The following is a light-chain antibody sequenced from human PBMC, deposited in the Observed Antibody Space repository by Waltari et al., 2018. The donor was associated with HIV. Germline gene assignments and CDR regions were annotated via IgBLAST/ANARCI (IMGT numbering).Light chain of an antibody. Sequence: EIVLTQSPATLSLSPGDRATLSCRPSQSVSRYLAWYQQKPVQAPRLRIDEAYNRATGIPARFSVSGSGTDFTLISSSLEPEDCVVYYCEQRSSWPLTFGGGTKLEI. J-gene: IGKJ4*01. CDR3: EQRSSWPLT. CDR1: QSVSRY. CDR2: EAY. V-gene: IGKV3-11*01.